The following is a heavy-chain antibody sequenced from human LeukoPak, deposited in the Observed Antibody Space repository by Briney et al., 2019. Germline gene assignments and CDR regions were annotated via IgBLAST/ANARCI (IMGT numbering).Heavy chain of an antibody. D-gene: IGHD1-26*01. CDR3: ARSYIVGAAPLYY. Sequence: GGSLRLSCAASGFTFSSYAMHWVRQAPGKGLEGVAVISYDGSNKYYADSVKGRFTISRDNSKNTLYLQMNSLRAEDTAVYYCARSYIVGAAPLYYWGQGTLVTVSS. J-gene: IGHJ4*02. V-gene: IGHV3-30-3*01. CDR1: GFTFSSYA. CDR2: ISYDGSNK.